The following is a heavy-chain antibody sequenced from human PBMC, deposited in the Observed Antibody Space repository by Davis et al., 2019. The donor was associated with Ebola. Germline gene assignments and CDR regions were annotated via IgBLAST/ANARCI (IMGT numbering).Heavy chain of an antibody. V-gene: IGHV3-33*01. CDR3: ARDKGEGIAACALWCHDAFDI. CDR2: IWYDGSNK. J-gene: IGHJ3*02. Sequence: GESLKISCAASGFTFSSYGMHWVRQAPGKGLEWVAVIWYDGSNKYYADSVKGRFTISRDNSKNTLYLQMNSLRAEDTAVYYCARDKGEGIAACALWCHDAFDIWGQGTMVTVSS. D-gene: IGHD6-13*01. CDR1: GFTFSSYG.